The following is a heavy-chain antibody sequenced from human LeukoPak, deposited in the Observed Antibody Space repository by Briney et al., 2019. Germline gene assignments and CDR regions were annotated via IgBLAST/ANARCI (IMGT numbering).Heavy chain of an antibody. CDR1: GYTFTSYG. CDR3: HMTTVTTEGNSDFDY. Sequence: GASVKVSCKSSGYTFTSYGISWVRQAPGQGRAWMGWISAYNGNTNYAQKLQGRVTMTTDTSTSTAYMELRSLRSDDTAVYYCHMTTVTTEGNSDFDYWGQGTLVTVSS. J-gene: IGHJ4*02. D-gene: IGHD4-17*01. CDR2: ISAYNGNT. V-gene: IGHV1-18*01.